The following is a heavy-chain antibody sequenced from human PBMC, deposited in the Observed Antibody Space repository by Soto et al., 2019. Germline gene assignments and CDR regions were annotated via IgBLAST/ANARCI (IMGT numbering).Heavy chain of an antibody. D-gene: IGHD1-26*01. J-gene: IGHJ4*02. Sequence: QVQLVESGGGVVQPGRSLRLSCAASGFTFSHYAMHWVRQAPGKGLEWVALMSYDGSNEYYADSVKGRFTISRDNSNNSLYLQMNSLRSDDTAVYYSAKDGSHNFDYWGQGTLVTVSS. CDR3: AKDGSHNFDY. CDR2: MSYDGSNE. V-gene: IGHV3-30*18. CDR1: GFTFSHYA.